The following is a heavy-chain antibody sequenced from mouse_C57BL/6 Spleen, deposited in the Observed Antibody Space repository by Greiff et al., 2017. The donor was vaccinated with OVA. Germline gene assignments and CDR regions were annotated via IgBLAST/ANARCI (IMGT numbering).Heavy chain of an antibody. CDR2: ISGGGGNT. CDR3: ARQTYYYGSSYGFDY. D-gene: IGHD1-1*01. Sequence: EVQLVESGGGLVKPGGSLKLSCAASGFTFSSYTMSWVRQTPEKRLEWVATISGGGGNTYYPDSVKGRFTISRENAKNTLYLQMSSLRSEDTALYYCARQTYYYGSSYGFDYWGQGTTLTVSS. CDR1: GFTFSSYT. V-gene: IGHV5-9*01. J-gene: IGHJ2*01.